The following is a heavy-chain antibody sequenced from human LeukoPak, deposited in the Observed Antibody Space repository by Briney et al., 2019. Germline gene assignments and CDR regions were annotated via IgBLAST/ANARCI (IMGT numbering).Heavy chain of an antibody. V-gene: IGHV4-34*01. Sequence: GSLRLSCAASGFTVSSNHMTWVRQPPGKGLEWIGEINHNGSTNYNPSLKSRVTISVDTSKKQFSLKLRSVTAADTAVYYCARDIAALDYWGQGILVTVSS. D-gene: IGHD6-13*01. CDR1: GFTVSSNH. CDR3: ARDIAALDY. J-gene: IGHJ4*02. CDR2: INHNGST.